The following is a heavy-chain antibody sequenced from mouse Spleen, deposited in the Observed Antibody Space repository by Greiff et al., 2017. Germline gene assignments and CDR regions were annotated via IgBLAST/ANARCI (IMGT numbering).Heavy chain of an antibody. V-gene: IGHV1-7*01. D-gene: IGHD1-1*01. J-gene: IGHJ1*03. CDR3: ARPTVVATGYFDV. CDR2: INPSSGYT. CDR1: GYTFTSYW. Sequence: VKVVESGAELAKPGASVKLSCKASGYTFTSYWMHWVKQRPGQGLEWIGYINPSSGYTKYNQKFKDKATLTADKSSSTAYMQLSSLTYEDSAVYYCARPTVVATGYFDVWGTGTTVTVSS.